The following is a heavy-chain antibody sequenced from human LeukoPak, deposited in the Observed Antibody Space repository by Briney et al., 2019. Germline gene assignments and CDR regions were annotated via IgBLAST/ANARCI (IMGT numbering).Heavy chain of an antibody. D-gene: IGHD2-15*01. CDR3: AKARYCSGGSCFPQLTPDY. J-gene: IGHJ4*02. V-gene: IGHV3-30*02. CDR2: IGYVGSNK. Sequence: GGSLRLSCAASGFDFSLYWMTWVRQPPGRGRERVAFIGYVGSNKYYADSVKGRFTISRDNSKNTLYLQMNSLRAEDTAVYYCAKARYCSGGSCFPQLTPDYWGQGTLVTVSS. CDR1: GFDFSLYW.